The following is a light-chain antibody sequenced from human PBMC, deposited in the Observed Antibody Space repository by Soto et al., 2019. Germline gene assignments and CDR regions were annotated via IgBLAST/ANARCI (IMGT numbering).Light chain of an antibody. Sequence: QPVLTQPASVSGSPGQSITISCTGTNSDVGGYNYVSWYQQHPGKAPKLMIYDVSDRPSGVSNRFSGSKSGNTASLTISGLQAEDEADYYCSSYTSTSTRVFGGGTKLTVL. CDR1: NSDVGGYNY. CDR2: DVS. J-gene: IGLJ3*02. CDR3: SSYTSTSTRV. V-gene: IGLV2-14*01.